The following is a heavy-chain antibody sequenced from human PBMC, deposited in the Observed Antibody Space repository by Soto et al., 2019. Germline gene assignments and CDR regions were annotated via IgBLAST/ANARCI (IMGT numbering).Heavy chain of an antibody. V-gene: IGHV3-33*01. CDR2: IWYDGSNK. J-gene: IGHJ3*02. D-gene: IGHD2-2*01. CDR3: AREVVPAAISPTCAFDI. Sequence: VGSLRLSCAASGFTFSSYGMHWARQAPGKGLEWVAVIWYDGSNKYYADSVKGRFTISRDNSKNTLYLQMNSLRAEDAAVYYCAREVVPAAISPTCAFDIWGQGTMVTVSS. CDR1: GFTFSSYG.